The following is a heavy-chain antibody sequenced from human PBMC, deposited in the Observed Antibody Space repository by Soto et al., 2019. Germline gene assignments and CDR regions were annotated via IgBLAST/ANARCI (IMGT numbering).Heavy chain of an antibody. J-gene: IGHJ6*03. CDR2: IYDSGST. V-gene: IGHV4-31*03. D-gene: IGHD3-10*01. Sequence: QVQLQESGPGLVKPSQTLSLTCTVSGGSINTDGYYWSWIRQHPGKGLEWIGYIYDSGSTHYNPSLNSRVTVSPDPSNNHFPRKLSSVTSADTSIYYCARLHVGYYGSGSDYSYYYLDVWGKGTTVTVSS. CDR1: GGSINTDGYY. CDR3: ARLHVGYYGSGSDYSYYYLDV.